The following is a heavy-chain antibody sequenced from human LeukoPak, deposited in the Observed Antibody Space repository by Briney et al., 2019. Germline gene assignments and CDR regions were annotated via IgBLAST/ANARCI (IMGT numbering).Heavy chain of an antibody. CDR2: TYSSGST. Sequence: SETLSLTCTVSGGSISSSSFYWGWIRQPPGKGLEWIGSTYSSGSTYYNPSLKSRVTISVDTSKNQFSLKLTSVTAADTAVYYCARLGIAAAGTVFSFDPWGHGTLVTVSS. J-gene: IGHJ5*02. CDR1: GGSISSSSFY. CDR3: ARLGIAAAGTVFSFDP. V-gene: IGHV4-39*01. D-gene: IGHD6-13*01.